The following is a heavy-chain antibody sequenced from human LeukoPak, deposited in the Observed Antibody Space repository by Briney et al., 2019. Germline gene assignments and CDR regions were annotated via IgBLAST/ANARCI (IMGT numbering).Heavy chain of an antibody. V-gene: IGHV4-39*07. J-gene: IGHJ3*02. CDR2: IYYSGST. CDR1: GGSISSSSYY. Sequence: SETLSLTCTVSGGSISSSSYYWGWIRQPPGKGLEWIGSIYYSGSTYYNPSLKSRVTISVDTSKNQFSLKLSSVTAADTAVYYCARSPATQRGHDAFDIWGQGTMVTVSS. D-gene: IGHD2-2*01. CDR3: ARSPATQRGHDAFDI.